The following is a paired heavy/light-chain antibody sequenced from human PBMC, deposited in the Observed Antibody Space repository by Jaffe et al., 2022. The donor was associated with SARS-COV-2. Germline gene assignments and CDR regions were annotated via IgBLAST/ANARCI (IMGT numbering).Light chain of an antibody. J-gene: IGLJ3*02. CDR1: SSNIGNNF. V-gene: IGLV1-51*02. Sequence: QSVLTQPSSVSAAAGQRVTISCSGSSSNIGNNFVSWYQQLPGTAPTLLMYKDGERPSGIPDRFSGSKSGTSATLGITGLQTGDEADYYCGTWDTGLRAWVFGAGTKLTVL. CDR2: KDG. CDR3: GTWDTGLRAWV.
Heavy chain of an antibody. V-gene: IGHV3-30*18. J-gene: IGHJ6*02. CDR2: ISHDGSEK. D-gene: IGHD3-9*01. Sequence: QAQLVESGGDVVQPGRSLRLSCSASGFTSSTYAMHWVRQAPGKGLEWVAVISHDGSEKFYADSVKGRFTISRDDSKNTLYLQMNSLRVVDTAVYYCAKDPTYFYSDGNGAGIFGMDVWGQGATVTVSS. CDR3: AKDPTYFYSDGNGAGIFGMDV. CDR1: GFTSSTYA.